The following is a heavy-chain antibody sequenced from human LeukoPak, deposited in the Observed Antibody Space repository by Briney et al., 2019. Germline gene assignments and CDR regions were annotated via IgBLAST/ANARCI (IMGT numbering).Heavy chain of an antibody. V-gene: IGHV3-73*01. CDR1: GFTFSGSA. Sequence: GGSLRLSCAASGFTFSGSAMHWVRQASGKGLEWVGRIRSKANSYATAYAASVKGRFTISRDNAKNSLYLQMNSLRAGDTAVYYCARTIEMVTISYFDYWGQGTLVTVSS. D-gene: IGHD5-24*01. CDR2: IRSKANSYAT. CDR3: ARTIEMVTISYFDY. J-gene: IGHJ4*02.